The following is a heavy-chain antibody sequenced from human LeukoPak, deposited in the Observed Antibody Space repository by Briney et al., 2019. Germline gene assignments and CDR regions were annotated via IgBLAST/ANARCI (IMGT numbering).Heavy chain of an antibody. Sequence: SETLSLTCAVYRGSFSSFFWSWIRQPPGKGLEWIGEINHSGSTNYNPSLKSRVTISVDTSKNQFSLKLSSVTAADTAVYYCARGGRLRFLSYWGQGTLVTVSS. CDR2: INHSGST. CDR3: ARGGRLRFLSY. CDR1: RGSFSSFF. J-gene: IGHJ4*02. D-gene: IGHD3-3*01. V-gene: IGHV4-34*01.